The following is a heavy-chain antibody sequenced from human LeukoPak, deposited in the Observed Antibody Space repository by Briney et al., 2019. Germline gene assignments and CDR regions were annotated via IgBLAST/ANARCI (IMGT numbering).Heavy chain of an antibody. CDR2: ISYDGSNK. V-gene: IGHV3-30-3*01. J-gene: IGHJ6*02. CDR1: GFTFSSYA. CDR3: ARDMSPYGGNSYYYYYGMDV. Sequence: GGSLRLSCAASGFTFSSYAMHWVRQAPGKGLEWVAVISYDGSNKYYADSVKGRFTISRDNSKNTLYLQMNSLRAEDTAVYYCARDMSPYGGNSYYYYYGMDVWVQGTTVTVSS. D-gene: IGHD4-23*01.